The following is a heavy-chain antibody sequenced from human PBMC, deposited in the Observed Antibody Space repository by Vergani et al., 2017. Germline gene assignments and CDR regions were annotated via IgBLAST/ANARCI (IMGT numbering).Heavy chain of an antibody. J-gene: IGHJ4*02. Sequence: QVQLQESGPGLVKPSETLSLTCTVSGDSISSYYWSWIRQPPGKGLEWIGYIYYSGNTNYNPSLKSRVTISVDTSKNQFSLKLSSMTAASPAVYYCARGGYYYGSGSYVDYWGQGTLVTVSS. CDR2: IYYSGNT. CDR3: ARGGYYYGSGSYVDY. D-gene: IGHD3-10*01. V-gene: IGHV4-59*01. CDR1: GDSISSYY.